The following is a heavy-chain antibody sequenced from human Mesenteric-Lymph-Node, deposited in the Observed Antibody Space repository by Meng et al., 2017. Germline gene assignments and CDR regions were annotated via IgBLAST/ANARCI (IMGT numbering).Heavy chain of an antibody. V-gene: IGHV4-34*01. CDR2: IKHNVRT. D-gene: IGHD3-22*01. CDR3: ARVDFRGTYCDSTGLGL. CDR1: GGSISDNY. J-gene: IGHJ4*02. Sequence: ESLKISCAAYGGSISDNYRSWIRQSPGKGLEWIGEIKHNVRTNYNPSLKNRVTISVETSKNQVYLRMSSVSAADTAVYYCARVDFRGTYCDSTGLGLWGQGALVTVSS.